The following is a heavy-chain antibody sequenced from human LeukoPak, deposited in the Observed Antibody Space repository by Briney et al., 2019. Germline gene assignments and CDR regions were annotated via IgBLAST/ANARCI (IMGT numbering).Heavy chain of an antibody. CDR3: ARDNPTVASTPDAFDI. V-gene: IGHV1-69*13. CDR2: IIPIFGTA. CDR1: GGTFSSYA. Sequence: GASVKVSCKASGGTFSSYAISWVRQAPGQGLVWMGGIIPIFGTANYVQKFQGRVTITADESTSTAYMELSSLRSEDTAVYYCARDNPTVASTPDAFDIWGQGTMVTVSS. J-gene: IGHJ3*02. D-gene: IGHD4-23*01.